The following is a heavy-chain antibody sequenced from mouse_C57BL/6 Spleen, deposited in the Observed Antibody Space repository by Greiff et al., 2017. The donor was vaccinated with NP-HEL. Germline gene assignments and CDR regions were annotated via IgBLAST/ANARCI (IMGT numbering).Heavy chain of an antibody. V-gene: IGHV1-82*01. Sequence: QVQLKESGPELVKPGASVKISCKASGYAFSSSWMNWVKQRPGKGLEWIGRIYPGDGDTNYNGKFKGKATLTADKSSSTAYMQLSSLTSEDSAVYFCARAYYSNLYYFDYWGQGTTLTVPS. J-gene: IGHJ2*01. CDR3: ARAYYSNLYYFDY. D-gene: IGHD2-5*01. CDR1: GYAFSSSW. CDR2: IYPGDGDT.